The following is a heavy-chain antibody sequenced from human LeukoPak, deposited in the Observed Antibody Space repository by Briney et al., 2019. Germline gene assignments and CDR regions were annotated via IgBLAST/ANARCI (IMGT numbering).Heavy chain of an antibody. V-gene: IGHV3-53*01. CDR1: GFTFDIYA. CDR3: VREIGNSGNYD. Sequence: PGGSLRLSCAASGFTFDIYAMTWVRQAPGKGLEWVSVIYSGENTYYADSVKGRFTISRDNSKNTLYLQMNSLRAEDTAVYYCVREIGNSGNYDWGQGTLVTVSS. J-gene: IGHJ4*02. CDR2: IYSGENT. D-gene: IGHD1-7*01.